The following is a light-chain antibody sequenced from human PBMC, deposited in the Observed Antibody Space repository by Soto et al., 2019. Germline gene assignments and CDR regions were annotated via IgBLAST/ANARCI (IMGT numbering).Light chain of an antibody. CDR1: QSVTNIY. CDR2: GAS. CDR3: RHYGNSQWT. Sequence: IVLTQSPGALSLSPGERATLSCRASQSVTNIYLAWYQHKPGQAPRLLIYGASNRATGIPDRFSGSGSGTDFTLTISSLEPEDFAVYYCRHYGNSQWTFGQGTKVEIK. V-gene: IGKV3-20*01. J-gene: IGKJ1*01.